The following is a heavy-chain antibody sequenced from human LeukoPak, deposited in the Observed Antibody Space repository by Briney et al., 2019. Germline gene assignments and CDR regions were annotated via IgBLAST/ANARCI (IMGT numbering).Heavy chain of an antibody. CDR2: ISGYNGDT. CDR1: GYSFTSYG. Sequence: GASVKVSCKASGYSFTSYGISWARQAPGQGLEWMGWISGYNGDTKYAQKFQGRVTLITDTSTSTVYMELRNLRSDDTAMYYCARDLGLPRLNSFDYWGQGTLVTVSS. V-gene: IGHV1-18*01. D-gene: IGHD3/OR15-3a*01. CDR3: ARDLGLPRLNSFDY. J-gene: IGHJ4*02.